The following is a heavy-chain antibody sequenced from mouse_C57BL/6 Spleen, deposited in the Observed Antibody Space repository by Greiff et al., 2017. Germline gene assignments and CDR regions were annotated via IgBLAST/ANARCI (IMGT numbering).Heavy chain of an antibody. D-gene: IGHD3-2*02. V-gene: IGHV1-64*01. Sequence: VQLQQPGAELVKPGASVKLSCKASGYTFTSYWLHWVKQRPGHGLEWIGMIHPNSGSTNYNEKFKSKATLTVDKSSSTAYMQRSSLTSEDSAVYYCARWGTAQATWFAYWGQGTLVTVSA. CDR2: IHPNSGST. J-gene: IGHJ3*01. CDR1: GYTFTSYW. CDR3: ARWGTAQATWFAY.